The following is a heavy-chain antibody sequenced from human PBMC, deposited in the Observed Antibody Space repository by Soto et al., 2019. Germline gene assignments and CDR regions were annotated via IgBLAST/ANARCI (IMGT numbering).Heavy chain of an antibody. V-gene: IGHV1-18*04. D-gene: IGHD2-2*01. Sequence: ASVKVSCKASGYTFTTYGVNWVRQAPGQGLEWMGWVSPYNGDTTYAQKVQGRVTMTTDTSTRTAYLELRSLRSDDTAVYYCAREVGHMDVWGQGTTVTVSS. J-gene: IGHJ6*02. CDR3: AREVGHMDV. CDR2: VSPYNGDT. CDR1: GYTFTTYG.